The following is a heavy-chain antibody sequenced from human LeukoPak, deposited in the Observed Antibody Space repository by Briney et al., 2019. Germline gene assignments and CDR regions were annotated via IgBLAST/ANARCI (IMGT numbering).Heavy chain of an antibody. J-gene: IGHJ4*02. V-gene: IGHV3-30*18. D-gene: IGHD3-10*01. CDR2: ISYDGSNK. CDR3: AKDSGSGSYSTFDY. CDR1: GFTFSSYG. Sequence: GRSLRLSCAASGFTFSSYGMHWVRQAPGKGLEWVAVISYDGSNKYYADSVKGQFTISRDNSKNTLYLQMNSLRAEDTAVYYCAKDSGSGSYSTFDYWGQGTLVTVSS.